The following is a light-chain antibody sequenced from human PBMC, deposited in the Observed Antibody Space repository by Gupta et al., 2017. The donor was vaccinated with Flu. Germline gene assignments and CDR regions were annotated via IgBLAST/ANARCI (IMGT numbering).Light chain of an antibody. Sequence: DIQMTQSPSSLSASVGDRVTITCRASQGISNYLAWYQQKPGKGPKLLIYAASTLQAGVPSRFSGSGSGIDVTLTISSRQQEDVAAYYCQKHNSHLLFTFGHGTKVDIK. CDR3: QKHNSHLLFT. CDR1: QGISNY. CDR2: AAS. J-gene: IGKJ3*01. V-gene: IGKV1-27*01.